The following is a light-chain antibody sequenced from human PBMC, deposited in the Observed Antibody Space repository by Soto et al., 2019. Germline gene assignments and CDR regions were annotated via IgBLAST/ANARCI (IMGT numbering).Light chain of an antibody. CDR2: GTS. Sequence: EIVMTQSPATLSVSPGERATLSCRASQSFSYYVAWYQQKPGQVPRLLLYGTSTRATGIPARFSGSGSGTEFTLTISSLQSEDSALYYCQQYYNWPRSVGGGTKVDIK. V-gene: IGKV3-15*01. CDR1: QSFSYY. J-gene: IGKJ4*01. CDR3: QQYYNWPRS.